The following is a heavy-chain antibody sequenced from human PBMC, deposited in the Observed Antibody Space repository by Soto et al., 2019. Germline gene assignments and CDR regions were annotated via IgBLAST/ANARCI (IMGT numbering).Heavy chain of an antibody. CDR2: ISSTGDYK. Sequence: GGSLRLSCAVSGFTFSNYSMNWVRQAPGKGLEWVSSISSTGDYKYYTDSVKGRFTVSRDNAKNSLYLQMNSLRAEDTAVYFCARYPGTIMSTIVGSYYFDYWGRGTLVTVSS. CDR1: GFTFSNYS. V-gene: IGHV3-21*01. CDR3: ARYPGTIMSTIVGSYYFDY. J-gene: IGHJ4*02. D-gene: IGHD5-12*01.